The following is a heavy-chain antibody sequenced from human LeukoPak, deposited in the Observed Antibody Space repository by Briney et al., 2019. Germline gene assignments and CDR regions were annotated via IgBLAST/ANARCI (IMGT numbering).Heavy chain of an antibody. CDR3: ARGDDSSGYYFSRAYNWFDP. V-gene: IGHV3-30*04. CDR2: IRYDGSNK. D-gene: IGHD3-22*01. J-gene: IGHJ5*02. CDR1: GFTFSSYA. Sequence: GRSLRLSCAASGFTFSSYAMHWVRQAPGKGLEWVAFIRYDGSNKYYADSVKGRFTISRDNAKNSLYLQMNSLRAEDTAVYYCARGDDSSGYYFSRAYNWFDPWGQGTLVTVSS.